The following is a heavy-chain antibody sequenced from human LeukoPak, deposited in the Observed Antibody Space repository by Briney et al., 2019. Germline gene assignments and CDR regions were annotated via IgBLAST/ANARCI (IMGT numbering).Heavy chain of an antibody. V-gene: IGHV3-53*01. CDR1: GFTVSTNY. J-gene: IGHJ3*02. CDR3: ASTYSYGSYADAFDI. D-gene: IGHD5-18*01. CDR2: IYSGGNT. Sequence: GGSLRLSCAASGFTVSTNYMNWVRQAPGKGLEWVSVIYSGGNTYYADSVKGRFTISRDNSKNTLYLQMNSLRAEDTAVYYCASTYSYGSYADAFDIWGQGTMVTVSS.